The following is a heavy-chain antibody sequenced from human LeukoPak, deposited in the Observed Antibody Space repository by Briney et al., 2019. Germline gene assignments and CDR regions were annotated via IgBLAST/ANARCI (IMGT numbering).Heavy chain of an antibody. J-gene: IGHJ4*02. CDR2: ISYDGSNE. CDR3: AKFEEEEAFDY. CDR1: GFTFSSYG. Sequence: PGGSLRLSCAASGFTFSSYGMHWVRQAPGKGLEWVAVISYDGSNEYYADSVKGRFTISRDNSKSTLYLQMNSLRAEDTAVYYCAKFEEEEAFDYWGQGTLVTVSS. D-gene: IGHD3-10*01. V-gene: IGHV3-30*18.